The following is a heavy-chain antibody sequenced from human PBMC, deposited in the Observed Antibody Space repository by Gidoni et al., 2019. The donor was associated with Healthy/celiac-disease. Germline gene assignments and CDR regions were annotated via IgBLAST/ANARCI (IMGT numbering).Heavy chain of an antibody. J-gene: IGHJ4*02. CDR3: AKDKWDYGSGSYLDY. V-gene: IGHV3-9*01. CDR1: GFTFDDYA. CDR2: ISWNSGSI. D-gene: IGHD3-10*01. Sequence: EVQLVESGGGLVQPGRSLRLSCAASGFTFDDYAMHWDRQAPGKGLEWVSGISWNSGSIGYADSVKGRFTISRDNAKNSLYLQMNSLRAEDTALYYCAKDKWDYGSGSYLDYWGQGTLVTVSS.